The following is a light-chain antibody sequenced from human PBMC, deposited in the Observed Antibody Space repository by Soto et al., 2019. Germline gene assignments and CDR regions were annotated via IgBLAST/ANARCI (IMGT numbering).Light chain of an antibody. CDR1: QTISNT. Sequence: DIQMTQSPSSLSASVGDRVTITCRASQTISNTLNWYQQRPGKPPNLLIYASSTLQSGVPPRFSGGGSGTEFTLTISSLQPKDFATYNCQQTYSTPIPFGQGTRLEIK. CDR3: QQTYSTPIP. V-gene: IGKV1-39*01. CDR2: ASS. J-gene: IGKJ5*01.